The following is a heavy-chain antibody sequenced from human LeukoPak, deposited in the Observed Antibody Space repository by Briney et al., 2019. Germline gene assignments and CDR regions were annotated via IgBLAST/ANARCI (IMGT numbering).Heavy chain of an antibody. Sequence: SQTLSLTCTVSGGSISSGSYYWSWIRQPARKGLEWIGRIYTSGSTNYNPSLKSRVTISVDTSKNQFSLKLSPVTAADTAVYYCARVVYSGYDFRGAMDVWGKGTTVTVSS. V-gene: IGHV4-61*02. D-gene: IGHD5-12*01. CDR3: ARVVYSGYDFRGAMDV. CDR1: GGSISSGSYY. J-gene: IGHJ6*03. CDR2: IYTSGST.